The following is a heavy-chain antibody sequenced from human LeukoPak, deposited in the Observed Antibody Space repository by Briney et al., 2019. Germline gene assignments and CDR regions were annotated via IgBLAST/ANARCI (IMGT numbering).Heavy chain of an antibody. V-gene: IGHV4-38-2*01. J-gene: IGHJ4*02. CDR2: IYHSGST. D-gene: IGHD6-13*01. Sequence: SETLSLTCAVSGYSISSGYYWGWIRQPPGKGLEWIGSIYHSGSTYYNPSRKSRVPISVDTSKNQFSLKLSSVTAADTAVYYCARHAIAAAGKGRYFDYWGQGTLVTVSS. CDR3: ARHAIAAAGKGRYFDY. CDR1: GYSISSGYY.